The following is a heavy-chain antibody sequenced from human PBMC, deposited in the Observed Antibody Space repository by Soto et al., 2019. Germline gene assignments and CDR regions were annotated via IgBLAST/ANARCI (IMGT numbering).Heavy chain of an antibody. Sequence: QLQLQESGPGLVKPSETLSLTCTVSGGSISSSSYYWGWIRQPPGKWLEWIGSIYYSGSTYYNPSLKSRVTIPVDTSKNQFSLKLSSVTAADTAVYYCARHPNQPYYYGSGSYFDYWGQGTLVTVSS. CDR2: IYYSGST. J-gene: IGHJ4*02. CDR3: ARHPNQPYYYGSGSYFDY. CDR1: GGSISSSSYY. D-gene: IGHD3-10*01. V-gene: IGHV4-39*01.